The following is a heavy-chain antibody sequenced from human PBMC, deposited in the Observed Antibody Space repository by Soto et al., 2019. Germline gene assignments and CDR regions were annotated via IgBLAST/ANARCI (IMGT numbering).Heavy chain of an antibody. CDR3: ARDQAAGYWYFDL. CDR1: GFTFSGYY. J-gene: IGHJ2*01. V-gene: IGHV3-11*04. CDR2: FSSSGYTI. Sequence: LRLSFEASGFTFSGYYITWIRQAPGKGLEWISCFSSSGYTIRYADSVKGRFTISRDNSKNTLYLQMNSLRAEDTAVYYCARDQAAGYWYFDLWGRGTLVTVSS. D-gene: IGHD6-13*01.